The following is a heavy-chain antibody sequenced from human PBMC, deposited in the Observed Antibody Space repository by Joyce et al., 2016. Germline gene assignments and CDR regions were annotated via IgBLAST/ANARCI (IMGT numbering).Heavy chain of an antibody. J-gene: IGHJ4*02. D-gene: IGHD4-17*01. CDR1: GFSFRGSA. V-gene: IGHV3-73*01. CDR3: MNGDYGY. CDR2: IRDEANSYAT. Sequence: EVQLVESGGDLVQPGGSLKLSCAASGFSFRGSAMHWVRQCSGTGLEWIGRIRDEANSYATTYGAAVRGRFTISRDDSTSTAYLHMSGLKTDDTAIYYCMNGDYGYWGQGTLVTVSS.